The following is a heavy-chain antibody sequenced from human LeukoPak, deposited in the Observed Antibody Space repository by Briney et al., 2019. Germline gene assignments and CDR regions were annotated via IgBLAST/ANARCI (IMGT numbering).Heavy chain of an antibody. CDR2: IKQDGSEK. CDR3: ARAHYGDAGAFDI. Sequence: GGSLRLSCAASGFTFSSYWMTWVRQAPGKGLEWVANIKQDGSEKYYVDSVKGRFTISRDNAKNSLYLQMNSLRAEDTAVYYCARAHYGDAGAFDIWGQGTVVTVSS. CDR1: GFTFSSYW. J-gene: IGHJ3*02. V-gene: IGHV3-7*01. D-gene: IGHD4-17*01.